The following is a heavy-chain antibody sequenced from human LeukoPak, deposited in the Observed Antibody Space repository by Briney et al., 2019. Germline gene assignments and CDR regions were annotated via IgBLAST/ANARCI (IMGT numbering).Heavy chain of an antibody. V-gene: IGHV4-34*01. CDR3: ARHTGIAAAGTADY. CDR1: GGSFSGYY. D-gene: IGHD6-13*01. CDR2: INHSGSN. Sequence: SETLSLTCAVYGGSFSGYYWSWIRQPPGKGLEWIGEINHSGSNNYNPSLKSRVTISVDTSKNQFSLKLSAVTAADTAVYYCARHTGIAAAGTADYWGQGTLVTVSS. J-gene: IGHJ4*02.